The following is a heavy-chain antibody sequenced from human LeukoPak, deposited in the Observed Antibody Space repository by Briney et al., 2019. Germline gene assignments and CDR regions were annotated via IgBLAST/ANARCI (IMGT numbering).Heavy chain of an antibody. CDR2: ITVGGGST. CDR3: AKGGYCSSTSCYVGWFDP. V-gene: IGHV3-23*01. Sequence: GGSLRLSCAASGFTFSSYVMNWVRQAPGKGLEWVSVITVGGGSTYKADSVKGRFTISRDNSKNTLFLQMNSLRAEDTAVYYCAKGGYCSSTSCYVGWFDPWGQGTLVTVSS. J-gene: IGHJ5*02. D-gene: IGHD2-2*01. CDR1: GFTFSSYV.